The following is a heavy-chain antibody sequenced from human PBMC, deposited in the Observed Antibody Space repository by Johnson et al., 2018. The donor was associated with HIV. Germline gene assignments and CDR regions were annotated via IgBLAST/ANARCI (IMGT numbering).Heavy chain of an antibody. CDR2: ISYDGSNK. CDR1: GFTFSSYA. J-gene: IGHJ3*02. D-gene: IGHD6-6*01. V-gene: IGHV3-30*04. CDR3: ARVGQKLVPVPRGAFDI. Sequence: VQLVESGGDVVQPGRSLRLSCAASGFTFSSYAMHWVRQAPGKGLEWVAVISYDGSNKYYADSVKGRFTISRDNSKNTLYLQMNSLRAEDTAVYYCARVGQKLVPVPRGAFDIWGQGTMVTVSS.